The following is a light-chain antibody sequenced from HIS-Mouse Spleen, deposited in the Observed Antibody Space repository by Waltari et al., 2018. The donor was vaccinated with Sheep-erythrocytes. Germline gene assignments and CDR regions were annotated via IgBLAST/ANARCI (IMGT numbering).Light chain of an antibody. V-gene: IGKV3-11*01. CDR2: DAS. CDR1: QRVSSY. Sequence: EIVLTQSPATLSLSPGERATLTCRASQRVSSYLAWYQQKPGQAPRPLIYDASNGATGIPARFSGSGSVTDFTLTISSLEPEDFAVYYCQQRSNWPKTFGQGTKVEIK. J-gene: IGKJ1*01. CDR3: QQRSNWPKT.